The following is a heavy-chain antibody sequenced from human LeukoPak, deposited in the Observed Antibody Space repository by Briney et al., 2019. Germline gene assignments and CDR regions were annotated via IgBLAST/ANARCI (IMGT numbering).Heavy chain of an antibody. D-gene: IGHD3-10*01. V-gene: IGHV2-5*02. CDR1: GFSLSISGVG. Sequence: SGPTLVKPTQTLTLTCTFSGFSLSISGVGVGWIRQPQGKALEWLALIFWDDDKRYSPSLKSSLTVTKDTSKNQVVLTMTNMDPVDTATYYCARGYYGSGSYHFDYWGQGTLVTVSS. J-gene: IGHJ4*02. CDR2: IFWDDDK. CDR3: ARGYYGSGSYHFDY.